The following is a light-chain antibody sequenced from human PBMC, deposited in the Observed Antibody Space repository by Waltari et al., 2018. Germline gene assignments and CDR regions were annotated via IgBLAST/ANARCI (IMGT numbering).Light chain of an antibody. Sequence: TVVTQEPSLSVSPGGTVTLTCGLSSCSVSTSNYPSWYQQTPGQAPRMLIYSTNTRPSGVPDRFSGSILGNKAALTITGAQADDESDYYCTLYMGSGILFGGGTRLTVL. CDR1: SCSVSTSNY. J-gene: IGLJ2*01. CDR3: TLYMGSGIL. V-gene: IGLV8-61*01. CDR2: STN.